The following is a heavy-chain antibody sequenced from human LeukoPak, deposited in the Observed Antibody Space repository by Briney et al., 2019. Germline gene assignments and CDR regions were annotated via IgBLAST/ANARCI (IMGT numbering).Heavy chain of an antibody. V-gene: IGHV3-48*01. CDR3: ARTYTSSHFDF. Sequence: GGSLRLSCAASGSTFSTYSMNWVRQAPGKGLEWISYISSSSSTIYYADSVKGRFTISRDNAKNSLYLQMNSLRAEDTAVYYCARTYTSSHFDFWGQGTLVTVSS. J-gene: IGHJ4*02. CDR1: GSTFSTYS. CDR2: ISSSSSTI. D-gene: IGHD6-13*01.